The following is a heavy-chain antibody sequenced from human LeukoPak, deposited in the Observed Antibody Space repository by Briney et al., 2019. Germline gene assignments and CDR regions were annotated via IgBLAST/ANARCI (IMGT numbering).Heavy chain of an antibody. Sequence: SETLSLTCTVSGGSSSSSYWSWIRQPAGKGLEWIGRIYPTGSTNYNPSLKSRVSMSLDTSNNQFSLSLRSVTAADTAVYHCAREFLRRYFDLWGRGTLVTVSS. J-gene: IGHJ2*01. CDR2: IYPTGST. V-gene: IGHV4-4*07. CDR3: AREFLRRYFDL. D-gene: IGHD4-17*01. CDR1: GGSSSSSY.